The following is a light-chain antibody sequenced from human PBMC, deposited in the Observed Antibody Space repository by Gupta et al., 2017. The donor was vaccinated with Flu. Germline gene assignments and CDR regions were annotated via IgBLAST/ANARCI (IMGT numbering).Light chain of an antibody. Sequence: QSVLTQPPSASGTPGQTVTISCSGSSSNIGSYTVTWYQQHPGTAPKLLIYTDNQRPSGVPDRFSGSKSGTSASLAISGLQSDDEADYYCAAWDDSLNGWVFGGGTKLTVL. CDR1: SSNIGSYT. CDR2: TDN. J-gene: IGLJ3*02. CDR3: AAWDDSLNGWV. V-gene: IGLV1-44*01.